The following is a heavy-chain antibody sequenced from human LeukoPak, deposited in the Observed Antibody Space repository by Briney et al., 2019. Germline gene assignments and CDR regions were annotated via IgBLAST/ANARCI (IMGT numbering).Heavy chain of an antibody. CDR1: LGSISSYY. CDR2: IYYSGST. V-gene: IGHV4-59*01. Sequence: SETLSLTCTVSLGSISSYYWSWIRQPPGKGLEWIGYIYYSGSTNYNPSLKSRVTMSVDTSKNQFSLKLSSENAAVSDVYYWARNKDYFDSGGAFDIWGQGTMVTVSS. CDR3: ARNKDYFDSGGAFDI. D-gene: IGHD3-22*01. J-gene: IGHJ3*02.